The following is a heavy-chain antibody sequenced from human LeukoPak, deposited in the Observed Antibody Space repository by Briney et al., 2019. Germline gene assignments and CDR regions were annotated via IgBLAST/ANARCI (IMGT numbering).Heavy chain of an antibody. CDR2: IKQDGSEK. D-gene: IGHD3-16*02. CDR3: AKLGIGGVIVPFDY. J-gene: IGHJ4*02. Sequence: GGSLRLSCAASGFTLSKHWMTWVRQAPGKGLECVAIIKQDGSEKYYVNSVKGRFTISRDNAKNSLYLQMNSLRAEDTALYYCAKLGIGGVIVPFDYWGQGTLVTVSS. CDR1: GFTLSKHW. V-gene: IGHV3-7*03.